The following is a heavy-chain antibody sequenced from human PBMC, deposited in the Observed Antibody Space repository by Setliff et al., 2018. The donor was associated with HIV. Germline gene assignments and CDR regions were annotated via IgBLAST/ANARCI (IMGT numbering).Heavy chain of an antibody. CDR1: GETFSGYY. J-gene: IGHJ6*03. D-gene: IGHD6-13*01. CDR3: ARHRDPPGTSWIYYYYYMDL. CDR2: IYHSGST. Sequence: SETLSLTCAVYGETFSGYYWSWLRQPPGKGLEWIGSIYHSGSTSYNPSLSSRLTISVDTSKNQVSLRLSSVTAADTGVYYCARHRDPPGTSWIYYYYYMDLWGEGTTVTVSS. V-gene: IGHV4-34*01.